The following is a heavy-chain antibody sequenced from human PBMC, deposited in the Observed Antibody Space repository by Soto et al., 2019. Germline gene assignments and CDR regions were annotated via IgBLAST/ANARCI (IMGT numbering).Heavy chain of an antibody. CDR2: ISGSGGST. CDR3: AKEAFTVTTLPTREFTLEHPLG. Sequence: GGSLRLSCAASGFTFSSYAMSWVRQAPGKGLEWVSAISGSGGSTYYADSVKGRFTISRDNSKNTLYLQMNSLRAEDTAVYYCAKEAFTVTTLPTREFTLEHPLGWGQGTLVTVSS. J-gene: IGHJ4*02. V-gene: IGHV3-23*01. D-gene: IGHD4-17*01. CDR1: GFTFSSYA.